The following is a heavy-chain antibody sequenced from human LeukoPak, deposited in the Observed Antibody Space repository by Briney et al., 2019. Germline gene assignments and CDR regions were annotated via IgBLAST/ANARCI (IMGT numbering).Heavy chain of an antibody. J-gene: IGHJ5*02. CDR2: IKEDGSEK. V-gene: IGHV3-7*04. Sequence: GGSLRLSCAVSGFTFSSYWMSWVRQAPGKGLEWVANIKEDGSEKYYVDSVKGRFTISRDNAKNSLYLQMNSLRAEDTAVYYCARDDVYPNPWGQGTLVTVSS. D-gene: IGHD2-2*02. CDR3: ARDDVYPNP. CDR1: GFTFSSYW.